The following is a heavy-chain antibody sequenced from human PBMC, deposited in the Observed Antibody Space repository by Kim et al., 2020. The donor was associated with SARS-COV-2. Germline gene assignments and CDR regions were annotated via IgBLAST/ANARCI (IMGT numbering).Heavy chain of an antibody. CDR3: AKAVEHIVVVTAIRPYYYYGMDV. CDR1: GFTFSSYA. V-gene: IGHV3-23*01. D-gene: IGHD2-21*02. Sequence: GGSLRLSCAASGFTFSSYAMSWVRQAPGKGLEWVSAISGSGGSTYYADSVKDRFTISRDNSKNTLYLQMNSLRAEDTAVYYCAKAVEHIVVVTAIRPYYYYGMDVWGQGTTVTVSS. J-gene: IGHJ6*02. CDR2: ISGSGGST.